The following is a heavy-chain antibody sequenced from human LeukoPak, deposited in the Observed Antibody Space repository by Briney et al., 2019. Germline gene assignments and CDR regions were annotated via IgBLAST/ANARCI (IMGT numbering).Heavy chain of an antibody. J-gene: IGHJ5*02. D-gene: IGHD1-1*01. CDR2: ISSRSSTI. V-gene: IGHV3-48*02. CDR3: ARGAIAGRGVNWFWFDP. Sequence: GGSLRLSCAASGSTFSTYSMNWVRQAPGKGLEWVSYISSRSSTIYYADSVKGRFTISRDNAKNSLYLQMNSLRDEDTAVYYCARGAIAGRGVNWFWFDPWGQGTLVTVSS. CDR1: GSTFSTYS.